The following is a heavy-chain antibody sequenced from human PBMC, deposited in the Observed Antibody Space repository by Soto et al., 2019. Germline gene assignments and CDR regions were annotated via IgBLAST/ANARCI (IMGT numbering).Heavy chain of an antibody. CDR2: ISYDGSNK. J-gene: IGHJ6*03. Sequence: HVQLVESGGGVVQPGRSLRLSCAASGFTFSSYGMHWVRQAPGKGLEWVAVISYDGSNKYYADSVKGRFTISRDNSKNTLYLQMNSLRAEDTAVYYCVKSRHQTRYYYMDVWGKGTTVTVSS. V-gene: IGHV3-30*18. CDR3: VKSRHQTRYYYMDV. CDR1: GFTFSSYG.